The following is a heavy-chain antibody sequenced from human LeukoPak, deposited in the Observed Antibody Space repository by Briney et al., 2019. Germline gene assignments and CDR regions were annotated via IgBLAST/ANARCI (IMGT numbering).Heavy chain of an antibody. CDR1: GYSFAIYW. D-gene: IGHD3-10*01. CDR3: ARRDGSGKDGFDM. Sequence: VESLKISCKGSGYSFAIYWIAWVRQMPGTGLEWMGSIYPSDSDTRYSPSFDGQVTISADKSINTAYLQWSSLKASDSAIYYCARRDGSGKDGFDMWGQGTMVTVSS. J-gene: IGHJ3*02. CDR2: IYPSDSDT. V-gene: IGHV5-51*01.